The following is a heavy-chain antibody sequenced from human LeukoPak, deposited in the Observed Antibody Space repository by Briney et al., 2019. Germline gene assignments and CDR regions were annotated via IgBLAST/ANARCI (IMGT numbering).Heavy chain of an antibody. CDR2: IYYSATT. D-gene: IGHD3-10*01. CDR3: ARCSGSGSYYKYFDY. J-gene: IGHJ4*02. CDR1: GGSISNNSDY. Sequence: PSETLSLTCTVSGGSISNNSDYWGWIRQPPGKGLEWIGSIYYSATTFYNPSLKSRVTISVDKSKNQFSLKLSSVTAVDTAVYYCARCSGSGSYYKYFDYWGQGTLVTVSS. V-gene: IGHV4-39*07.